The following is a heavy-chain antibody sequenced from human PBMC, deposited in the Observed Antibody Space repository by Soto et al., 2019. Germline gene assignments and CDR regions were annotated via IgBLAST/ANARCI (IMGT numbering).Heavy chain of an antibody. Sequence: SETLSLTCTASGGSISSYYWSWIRQPPGKGLEWIGYIYYSGSTNYNPSLKSRVTISVDTSKNQFSLKLSSVTAADTAVYYCANAHVDTAMVFDYWGQGTLVTVSS. CDR1: GGSISSYY. J-gene: IGHJ4*02. CDR3: ANAHVDTAMVFDY. D-gene: IGHD5-18*01. CDR2: IYYSGST. V-gene: IGHV4-59*01.